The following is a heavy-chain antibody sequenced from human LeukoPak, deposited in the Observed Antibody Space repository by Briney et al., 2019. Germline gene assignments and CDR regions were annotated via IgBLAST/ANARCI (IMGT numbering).Heavy chain of an antibody. D-gene: IGHD3-10*01. Sequence: PGGSLRLSCAVSGFTFSSYAMSWVRQAPGKGLEWVSAISGSGGSTYYADSVKGRFTISRDNSKNTLYLQMNSLRAEDTAVYYCAKSMVRGVSNFDYWGQGTLVTVSS. CDR3: AKSMVRGVSNFDY. CDR1: GFTFSSYA. V-gene: IGHV3-23*01. J-gene: IGHJ4*02. CDR2: ISGSGGST.